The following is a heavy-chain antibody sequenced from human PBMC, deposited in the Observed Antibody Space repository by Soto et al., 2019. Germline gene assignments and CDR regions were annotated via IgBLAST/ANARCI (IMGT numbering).Heavy chain of an antibody. D-gene: IGHD2-15*01. CDR2: ITSSGSYI. Sequence: EVQLVESGGGLVKPGESLRLSCAASGFTFSNYGMNWVRQAPGKGLEWVSSITSSGSYIYYADSLKGRVTISRDNAKNSVYLQRNSLRAEDTAVYYCARHCSGGTCYRDAFDVWGQGTMVTVSS. J-gene: IGHJ3*01. CDR3: ARHCSGGTCYRDAFDV. V-gene: IGHV3-21*01. CDR1: GFTFSNYG.